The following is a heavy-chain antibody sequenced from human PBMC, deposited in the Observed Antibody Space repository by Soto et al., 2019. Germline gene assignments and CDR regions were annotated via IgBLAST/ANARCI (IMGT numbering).Heavy chain of an antibody. CDR1: GFMFSDHY. CDR2: IRNEANSYTT. CDR3: GKTVGNCGSARYLDY. J-gene: IGHJ4*02. D-gene: IGHD1-1*01. V-gene: IGHV3-72*01. Sequence: EVQLVESGGGLVQPGGSLRLSCAASGFMFSDHYMDWVRQAPGKGLEWVGRIRNEANSYTTEYAESVKGRFTISRDDSKNSVYLQMNSLQTEDTAIYYCGKTVGNCGSARYLDYWGQGTLVTVSS.